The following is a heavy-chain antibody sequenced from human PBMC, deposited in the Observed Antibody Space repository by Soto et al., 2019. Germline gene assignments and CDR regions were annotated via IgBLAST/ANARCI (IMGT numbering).Heavy chain of an antibody. CDR3: AKTFRDNWLLDY. J-gene: IGHJ4*02. V-gene: IGHV3-23*01. D-gene: IGHD1-1*01. Sequence: EVQMLESGGGLVQPGGSLRLACAAYGFTFSSYGINWVRQAPGKGLEWDSAMSGSGTSTYYADSVKGRFTISRDNSKSTLYLQMTSLSGEDTAIYYCAKTFRDNWLLDYWGQGTLVTVSS. CDR1: GFTFSSYG. CDR2: MSGSGTST.